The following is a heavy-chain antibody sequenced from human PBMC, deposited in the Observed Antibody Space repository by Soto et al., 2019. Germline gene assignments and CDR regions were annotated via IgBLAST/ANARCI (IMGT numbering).Heavy chain of an antibody. CDR1: GLTLSTSS. J-gene: IGHJ4*02. CDR3: AKDITGTTQPHDY. Sequence: SGGSLRLSCAAFGLTLSTSSMNWVRQAPGRGLEWIPYIRRHTSVTAYADSVKGRFTISRDSAKNTLYLQMNSLRAEDTAVYYCAKDITGTTQPHDYWGQGTLVTVSS. V-gene: IGHV3-48*01. D-gene: IGHD1-20*01. CDR2: IRRHTSVT.